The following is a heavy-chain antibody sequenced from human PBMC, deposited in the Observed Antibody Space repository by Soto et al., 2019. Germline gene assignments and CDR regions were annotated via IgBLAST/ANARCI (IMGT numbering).Heavy chain of an antibody. CDR2: INHSGST. Sequence: PSETLSLTCAVYGGSFSGYYWSWIRQPPGKGLEWIGEINHSGSTNYNPSLKSRVTISVDTSKNQFSLKLSSVTAADTAVYYCARGRKYKGSSSWYNWFAPWGQGTLVTVSS. CDR1: GGSFSGYY. J-gene: IGHJ5*02. D-gene: IGHD6-13*01. V-gene: IGHV4-34*01. CDR3: ARGRKYKGSSSWYNWFAP.